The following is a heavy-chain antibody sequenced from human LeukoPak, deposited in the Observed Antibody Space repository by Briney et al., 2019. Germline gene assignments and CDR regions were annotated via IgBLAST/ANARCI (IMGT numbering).Heavy chain of an antibody. D-gene: IGHD6-13*01. Sequence: GGSLRLSCVASGFTFSSYVMHWVRQAPGKGLEWVAVITYDVISTKHYADSVKGRFTISRDNSKNTLYLQMNSLRAEDTAVYYCACQGGSSWNYFEYWGQGTLVTVSS. CDR3: ACQGGSSWNYFEY. V-gene: IGHV3-30*03. CDR2: ITYDVISTK. CDR1: GFTFSSYV. J-gene: IGHJ4*02.